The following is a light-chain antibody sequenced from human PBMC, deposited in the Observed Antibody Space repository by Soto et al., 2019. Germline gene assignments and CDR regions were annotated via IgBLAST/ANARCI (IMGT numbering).Light chain of an antibody. Sequence: DVQMTQSPSSLSGSVVDRFTITFRASQSISSYLNWYQQKPGKAPELLIYAASTLQSGVPSRFSGSGSGTDFTLTISCLQSEDFATYYCQQYYSFPRTFGQGTKVDIK. CDR3: QQYYSFPRT. V-gene: IGKV1-39*01. CDR2: AAS. CDR1: QSISSY. J-gene: IGKJ1*01.